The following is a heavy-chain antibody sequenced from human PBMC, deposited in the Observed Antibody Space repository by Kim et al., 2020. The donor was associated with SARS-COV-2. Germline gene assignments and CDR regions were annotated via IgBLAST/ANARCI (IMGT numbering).Heavy chain of an antibody. J-gene: IGHJ6*02. D-gene: IGHD4-17*01. CDR2: ITGSGGFI. V-gene: IGHV3-21*01. CDR1: GFTFSFYT. Sequence: GGSLRLSCAASGFTFSFYTINWVRQAPGKGLEWVSSITGSGGFIYYADSVKGRFTISRDNANNSLYLQMDNLRAEDTAIYYCARDGDYGGYLGYYSMDVWGQGTTVTVSS. CDR3: ARDGDYGGYLGYYSMDV.